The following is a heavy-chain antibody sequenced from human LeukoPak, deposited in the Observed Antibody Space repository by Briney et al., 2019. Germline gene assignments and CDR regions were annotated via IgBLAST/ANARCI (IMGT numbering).Heavy chain of an antibody. D-gene: IGHD4-17*01. Sequence: GGSLRLSCAASGFTFSSYEMNWVRQAPGKGLEWVSYISSSGSTIYYADSVKGRFTISRDNAKNSLYLQMNSLRAEDTAVYYCARATVTASSYFDYWGQGTLVTVSS. CDR2: ISSSGSTI. V-gene: IGHV3-48*03. CDR1: GFTFSSYE. J-gene: IGHJ4*02. CDR3: ARATVTASSYFDY.